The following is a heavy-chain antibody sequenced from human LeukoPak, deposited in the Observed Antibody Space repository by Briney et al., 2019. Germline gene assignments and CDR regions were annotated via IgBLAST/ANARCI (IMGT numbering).Heavy chain of an antibody. V-gene: IGHV4-59*01. D-gene: IGHD5-24*01. J-gene: IGHJ3*02. CDR3: ARQRGDAFDI. CDR2: VHYSGST. Sequence: SETLSLTCTVSGGSISSYYWSWIRQPPGKGLEWIGYVHYSGSTNYNPSLKSRVTISVDTSKNQFSLKLSSVTAADTAVYYCARQRGDAFDIWGQGTMVTVSS. CDR1: GGSISSYY.